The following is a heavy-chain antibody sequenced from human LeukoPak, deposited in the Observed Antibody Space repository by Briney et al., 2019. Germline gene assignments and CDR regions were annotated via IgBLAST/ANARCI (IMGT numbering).Heavy chain of an antibody. D-gene: IGHD1-26*01. CDR3: VRQAVVGATRWFDP. V-gene: IGHV4-34*01. Sequence: PSETLSLTCAVYGGSFSGYYWSWIRQPPGKGLEWIGEINHSGSTNYNPSLKSRVTISVDTSKKQFSLNLSSVTAADTAVYYCVRQAVVGATRWFDPWGQGTLVTVSS. CDR1: GGSFSGYY. CDR2: INHSGST. J-gene: IGHJ5*02.